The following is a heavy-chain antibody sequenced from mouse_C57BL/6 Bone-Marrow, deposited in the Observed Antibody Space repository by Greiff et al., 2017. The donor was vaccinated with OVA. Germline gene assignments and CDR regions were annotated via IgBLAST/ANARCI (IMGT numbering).Heavy chain of an antibody. D-gene: IGHD2-1*01. Sequence: EVKLEESGGGLVQPGGSMKLSCVASGFTFSNYWMNWVRQSPEKGLEWVAQIRLKSDNYATHYAESVKGRFTISRDDSKSSVYLQMNNLRAEDTGIYYCAKLPHYYAMDYWGQGTSVTVSS. CDR3: AKLPHYYAMDY. J-gene: IGHJ4*01. CDR1: GFTFSNYW. V-gene: IGHV6-3*01. CDR2: IRLKSDNYAT.